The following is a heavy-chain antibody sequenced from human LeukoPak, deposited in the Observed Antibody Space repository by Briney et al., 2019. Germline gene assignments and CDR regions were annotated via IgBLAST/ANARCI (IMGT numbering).Heavy chain of an antibody. V-gene: IGHV1-24*01. CDR2: FDPEDGET. CDR1: GYTLTELS. J-gene: IGHJ4*02. D-gene: IGHD4-17*01. CDR3: ARERMGTTMTSGDPVGGY. Sequence: ASVKVSCKVSGYTLTELSMHWVRQAPGKGLEWMGGFDPEDGETIYAQKFQGRVTITADKSTSTAYMELSSLRSEDTAVYYCARERMGTTMTSGDPVGGYWGQGTLVTVSS.